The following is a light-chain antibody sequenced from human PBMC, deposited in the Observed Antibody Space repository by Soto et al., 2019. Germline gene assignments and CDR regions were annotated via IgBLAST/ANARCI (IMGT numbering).Light chain of an antibody. Sequence: EIVMTQSPATLSVSPGERATLSCRASQSVGSNLAWYLQKPGQAPRLLIFGASSRAPGIPARFSGSGSGTEFTLTISSLQSEDFAVYYCQQYKNWPWELTFGGGTKVEIK. J-gene: IGKJ4*01. CDR2: GAS. CDR3: QQYKNWPWELT. CDR1: QSVGSN. V-gene: IGKV3-15*01.